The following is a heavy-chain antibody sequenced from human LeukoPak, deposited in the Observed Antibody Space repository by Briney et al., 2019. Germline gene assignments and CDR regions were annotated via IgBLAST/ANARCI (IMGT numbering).Heavy chain of an antibody. CDR2: INPNSGGT. D-gene: IGHD4-11*01. J-gene: IGHJ4*02. V-gene: IGHV1-2*02. CDR1: GYTFTGYY. CDR3: ARPLLYSNFVVDY. Sequence: GASVKVSCKASGYTFTGYYMHWVRQAPGQGLEWMGWINPNSGGTNYAQKFQGRVTMTRDTSISTAYMELSRLRSDDTAVYYCARPLLYSNFVVDYWGQETLVTVSS.